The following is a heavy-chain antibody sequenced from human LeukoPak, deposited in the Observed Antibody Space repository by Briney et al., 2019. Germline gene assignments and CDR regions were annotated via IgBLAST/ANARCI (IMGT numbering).Heavy chain of an antibody. D-gene: IGHD5-18*01. CDR2: LSGSGRLI. Sequence: GGSLRLSCAASGFTFSSGTMNWVRQAPGKALEWVSSLSGSGRLIWYAGSVKGRFTISRDNAANSLFLQMNSLRVEDTAVYYCARAEYSYGKGHDYWGQGTLVTVSS. V-gene: IGHV3-21*06. CDR3: ARAEYSYGKGHDY. CDR1: GFTFSSGT. J-gene: IGHJ4*02.